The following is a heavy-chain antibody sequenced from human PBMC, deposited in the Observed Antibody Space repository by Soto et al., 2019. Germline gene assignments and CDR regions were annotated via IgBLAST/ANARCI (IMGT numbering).Heavy chain of an antibody. V-gene: IGHV3-23*01. Sequence: PGGSLRLSCAASGFTFSSHAMSWVRQAPGKGLEWVSAISGSGGSTYYADSVKGRFTISRDNSKNTLYLQMDSLRAEDTAVYYCAKDGLGYCSSTSCYITYSYGPGEFDYWGQGTLVTVSS. CDR1: GFTFSSHA. D-gene: IGHD2-2*02. CDR2: ISGSGGST. J-gene: IGHJ4*02. CDR3: AKDGLGYCSSTSCYITYSYGPGEFDY.